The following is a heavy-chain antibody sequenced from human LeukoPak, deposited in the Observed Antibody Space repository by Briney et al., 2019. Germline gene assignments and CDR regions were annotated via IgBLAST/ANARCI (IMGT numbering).Heavy chain of an antibody. V-gene: IGHV4-59*01. J-gene: IGHJ4*02. CDR3: ARRRDGYNYNYSDC. D-gene: IGHD5-24*01. CDR1: GGPISSYF. Sequence: PSETLSLTCTVSGGPISSYFWSWIRQPPGKGLEWIGYIYYSGSTNYNPSLRSRVTISLDTSKNQFSLKLSSVTAADTAVYYCARRRDGYNYNYSDCWGQGTPVTVSS. CDR2: IYYSGST.